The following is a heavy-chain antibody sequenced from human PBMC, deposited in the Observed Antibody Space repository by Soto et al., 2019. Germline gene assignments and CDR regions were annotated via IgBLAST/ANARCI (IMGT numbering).Heavy chain of an antibody. CDR2: INWKSDI. D-gene: IGHD3-16*01. CDR3: AISQDRGGRTTFIY. J-gene: IGHJ4*02. CDR1: GFTFDDNA. Sequence: GGSLRLSFAVSGFTFDDNAMPWGRPAPEKGLEWVSGINWKSDIGYADSVKGRFTISRDNAENYLYLQMNSLRAEDTALYYCAISQDRGGRTTFIYWGQGTQVTVSS. V-gene: IGHV3-9*01.